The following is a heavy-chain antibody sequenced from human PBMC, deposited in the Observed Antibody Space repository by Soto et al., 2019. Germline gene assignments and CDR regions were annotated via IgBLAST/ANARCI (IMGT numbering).Heavy chain of an antibody. CDR2: ISAYNGNT. J-gene: IGHJ4*02. Sequence: QVQLVQSGAEMKKPGASVKVSCKASGYTFTSYGISWVRQAPGQGLEWMGWISAYNGNTKYAQKFQGRVTRTTDTSPGAGYMELRSLESDDTAVYYCARDLGGGYYAPVDSWGQGTLVTVSS. D-gene: IGHD1-26*01. V-gene: IGHV1-18*01. CDR3: ARDLGGGYYAPVDS. CDR1: GYTFTSYG.